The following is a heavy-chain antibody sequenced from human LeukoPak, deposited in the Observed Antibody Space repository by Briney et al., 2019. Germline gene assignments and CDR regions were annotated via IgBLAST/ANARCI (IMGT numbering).Heavy chain of an antibody. J-gene: IGHJ3*02. V-gene: IGHV3-30*02. Sequence: GSLRPSRATSGINFNNYGMHWVRPASSKGPEWVAFIRYDGTNKYYADSVKGRFTISRDNSKNTLYLQMNSLRAEDTAVYYCAKDDPGNSNAFDIWGQGTMVTVFS. CDR2: IRYDGTNK. CDR3: AKDDPGNSNAFDI. CDR1: GINFNNYG. D-gene: IGHD1-7*01.